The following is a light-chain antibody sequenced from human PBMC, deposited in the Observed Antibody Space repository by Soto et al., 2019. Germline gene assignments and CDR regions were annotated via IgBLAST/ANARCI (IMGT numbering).Light chain of an antibody. CDR2: SNN. V-gene: IGLV1-44*01. CDR1: SFNIGSNS. Sequence: QSVLTQSPSASGTPGQRVTISCSGSSFNIGSNSVNWYQQLPGAAPKLLIYSNNQRPSGVPDRFSGSKSGTSASLAISGLQSEDEADYYCAAWDDRLTGHVVFGGGTKLTVL. J-gene: IGLJ2*01. CDR3: AAWDDRLTGHVV.